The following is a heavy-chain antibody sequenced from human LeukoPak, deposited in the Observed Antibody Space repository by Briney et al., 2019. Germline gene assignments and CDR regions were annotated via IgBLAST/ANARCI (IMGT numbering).Heavy chain of an antibody. CDR2: LGANTKYT. V-gene: IGHV3-21*01. J-gene: IGHJ5*02. D-gene: IGHD2-2*01. Sequence: GGSLRLSCAASEFTFNTYAMSWVRQAPGKGLEWVSSLGANTKYTYYADSVKGRFTISRDNAQESLYLQMNSLRDEDTAVYYCASPNAGAWGQGTLVTVSS. CDR1: EFTFNTYA. CDR3: ASPNAGA.